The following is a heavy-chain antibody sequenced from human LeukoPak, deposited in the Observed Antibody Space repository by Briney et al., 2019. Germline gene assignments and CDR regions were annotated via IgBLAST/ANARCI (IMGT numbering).Heavy chain of an antibody. J-gene: IGHJ4*02. Sequence: GGSLRLSCAASGFIFNNYALSWVRQTPGKGLEWVSAISGSGRNTYYADSVKGRFTISRDNSKNTLYLQMNSLRAEDTAVYYCATMDPHYYDSSDPDGRGDYWGQGALVTVSS. D-gene: IGHD3-22*01. CDR1: GFIFNNYA. CDR2: ISGSGRNT. CDR3: ATMDPHYYDSSDPDGRGDY. V-gene: IGHV3-23*01.